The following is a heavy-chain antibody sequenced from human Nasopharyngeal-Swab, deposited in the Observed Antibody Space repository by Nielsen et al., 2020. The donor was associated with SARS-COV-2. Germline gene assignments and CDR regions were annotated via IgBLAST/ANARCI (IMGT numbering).Heavy chain of an antibody. CDR3: ARDGLDYDFWSAYFMDV. V-gene: IGHV3-69-1*01. Sequence: WMRQLPGQGLEWVSSISSSSYIYYADSVKGRFTISRDNAKNSLYLQMNSLRAEDTAVYYCARDGLDYDFWSAYFMDVWGQGTTVTVSS. CDR2: ISSSSYI. D-gene: IGHD3-3*01. J-gene: IGHJ6*02.